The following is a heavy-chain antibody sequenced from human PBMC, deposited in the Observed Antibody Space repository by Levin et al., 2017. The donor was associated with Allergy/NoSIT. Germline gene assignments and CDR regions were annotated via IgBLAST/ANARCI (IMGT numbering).Heavy chain of an antibody. J-gene: IGHJ4*02. CDR3: AKDDSGYDSWGGPFDY. Sequence: GESLKISCAASGFTFSSYAMSWVRQAPGKGLEWVSAISGSGGYTYYADSVKGRFTISRDNSKNTLYLQMNSLRAEDTAVYYCAKDDSGYDSWGGPFDYRGQGTLVTVSS. V-gene: IGHV3-23*01. CDR1: GFTFSSYA. CDR2: ISGSGGYT. D-gene: IGHD5-12*01.